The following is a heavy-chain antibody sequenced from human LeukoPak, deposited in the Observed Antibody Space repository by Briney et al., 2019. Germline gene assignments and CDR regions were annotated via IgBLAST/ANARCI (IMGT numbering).Heavy chain of an antibody. Sequence: SETLSLTCTVSGGSISSYYWTWIRQPPGKGLEWIGYIYHSGITNYIPSLKSRVTISMDTSKNQFSLKLNSVTAADTAVYYCARFVESQPYYFDYWGQGTLVTVSS. CDR3: ARFVESQPYYFDY. J-gene: IGHJ4*02. CDR1: GGSISSYY. D-gene: IGHD3-3*01. CDR2: IYHSGIT. V-gene: IGHV4-59*08.